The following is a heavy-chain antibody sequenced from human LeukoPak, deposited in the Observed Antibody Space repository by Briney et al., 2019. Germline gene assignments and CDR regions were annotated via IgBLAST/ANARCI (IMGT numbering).Heavy chain of an antibody. CDR3: LTEDTPTVYDY. J-gene: IGHJ4*02. CDR2: ISFDGGVR. CDR1: GFTFSSYA. Sequence: GGSLRLSCAASGFTFSSYAMSWVRQAPGKGLEWVALISFDGGVRYYADSVKGRFTISRDNSKNTLYLQMNSLRSEDSAVYYCLTEDTPTVYDYWGQGTLVTVSS. D-gene: IGHD5-18*01. V-gene: IGHV3-30*03.